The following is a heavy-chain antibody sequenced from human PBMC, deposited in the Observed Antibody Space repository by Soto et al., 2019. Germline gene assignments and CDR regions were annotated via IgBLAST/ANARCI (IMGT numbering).Heavy chain of an antibody. Sequence: QVQLVQSGAEVKKPGASVKVSCKASGYTFTSYGISWVRQAPGQGLEWMGWISAYNGNTNYAQKLQGRVTTTTDTSTSTAYMELRSLRSDDTAVYYCARDLPDYGDYGYYGMDVWGQGTTVTVSS. V-gene: IGHV1-18*04. CDR1: GYTFTSYG. D-gene: IGHD4-17*01. J-gene: IGHJ6*02. CDR2: ISAYNGNT. CDR3: ARDLPDYGDYGYYGMDV.